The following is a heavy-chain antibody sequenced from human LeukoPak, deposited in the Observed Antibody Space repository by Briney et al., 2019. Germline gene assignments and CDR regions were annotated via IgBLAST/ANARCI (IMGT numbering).Heavy chain of an antibody. D-gene: IGHD3-22*01. V-gene: IGHV1-69*04. Sequence: GSSVKVSCKASGGNFNNYAINWVRQAPGQGLEWMGRFIPMFGISIFAQKFKGRVTMTADKLTSIAYMGLSSLRSEDTAIYYCASPYYYDSRGQTANSFDFWGQGTMVTVSS. CDR1: GGNFNNYA. CDR3: ASPYYYDSRGQTANSFDF. J-gene: IGHJ3*01. CDR2: FIPMFGIS.